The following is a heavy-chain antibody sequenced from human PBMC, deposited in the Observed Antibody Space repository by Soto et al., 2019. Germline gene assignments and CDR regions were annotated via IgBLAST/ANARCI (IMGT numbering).Heavy chain of an antibody. CDR3: AGDHIYDSSGQRTLYYYGMDV. Sequence: LSLTCAVSGYSISSGYYLGWIRQPRGKGREWIGSIYHSGSTYYNPSLKSRVTISVDTSKNQFSLKLSSVTAADTAVYYCAGDHIYDSSGQRTLYYYGMDVWGQGTTVTVSS. CDR1: GYSISSGYY. J-gene: IGHJ6*02. V-gene: IGHV4-38-2*01. CDR2: IYHSGST. D-gene: IGHD3-22*01.